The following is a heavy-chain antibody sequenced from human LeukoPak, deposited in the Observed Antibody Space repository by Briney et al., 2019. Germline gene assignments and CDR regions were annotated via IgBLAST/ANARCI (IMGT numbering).Heavy chain of an antibody. CDR2: IYDRGST. CDR1: XGSISSYY. V-gene: IGHV4-59*01. Sequence: KPSETLSLTCTVSXGSISSYYWSWIRQPPGKGLEWIGNIYDRGSTKYNPSLKSRVTISVDTSKNQFSLRLSSVTAADTAVYYCARGRTFDNWGQGTLVTVSS. J-gene: IGHJ4*02. CDR3: ARGRTFDN.